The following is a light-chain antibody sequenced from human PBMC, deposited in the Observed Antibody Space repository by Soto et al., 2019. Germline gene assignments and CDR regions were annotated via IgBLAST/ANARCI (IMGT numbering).Light chain of an antibody. CDR1: QNLVSSDGATY. CDR3: LQRTHWLRT. Sequence: DVVLTQSPLSLPVTLGQPASISCRSSQNLVSSDGATYLNWFHQRPGQPPRRLIYAVSTRDSGVPDRFSGSGSGTDFTLKISRVEAEDVGVYYCLQRTHWLRTFGQGTRLEIK. V-gene: IGKV2-30*01. J-gene: IGKJ5*01. CDR2: AVS.